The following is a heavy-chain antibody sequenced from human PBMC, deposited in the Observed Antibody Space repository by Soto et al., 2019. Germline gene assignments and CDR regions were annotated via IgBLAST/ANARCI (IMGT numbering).Heavy chain of an antibody. CDR3: ARERGPYSSGWYGVDY. D-gene: IGHD6-19*01. J-gene: IGHJ4*02. V-gene: IGHV1-18*01. Sequence: QVQLVQSGSEVKKPGASVKVSCKASGYTFTTYGISWVRQAPGQGLEWMGWISAYTGKTNYAQKFQDRVTMTTDTSTTTAYMELRSLRSDDTAVYYCARERGPYSSGWYGVDYWGQGTLVTVSS. CDR1: GYTFTTYG. CDR2: ISAYTGKT.